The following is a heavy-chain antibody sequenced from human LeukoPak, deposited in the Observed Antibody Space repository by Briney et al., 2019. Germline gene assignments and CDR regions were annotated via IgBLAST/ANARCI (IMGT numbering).Heavy chain of an antibody. Sequence: SETLSLTCTVSGYSISSGYYWGWIRQPPGKGPEWIGSIYHSGSTYYNPSLKSRVTISVDTSKNQFSLKLSSVTAADTAVYYCARIRFLEWLSPDCFDYWGQGTLVTVSS. V-gene: IGHV4-38-2*02. J-gene: IGHJ4*02. CDR1: GYSISSGYY. CDR2: IYHSGST. D-gene: IGHD3-3*01. CDR3: ARIRFLEWLSPDCFDY.